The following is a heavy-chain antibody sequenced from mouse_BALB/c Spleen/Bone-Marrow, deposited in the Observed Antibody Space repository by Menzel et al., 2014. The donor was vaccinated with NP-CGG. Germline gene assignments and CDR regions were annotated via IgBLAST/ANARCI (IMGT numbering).Heavy chain of an antibody. Sequence: VKLMESGPELVKPGTLVKMSCKASGYTFTSYDINWVKQRPGQGLELIGWINPGDGSAKYNEKFKGKATPTADKSSSTAYMQLSSLTSENTAVYFCARSGDGYYWYFDVWGAGTMVTVSS. V-gene: IGHV1S56*01. D-gene: IGHD2-3*01. J-gene: IGHJ1*01. CDR3: ARSGDGYYWYFDV. CDR1: GYTFTSYD. CDR2: INPGDGSA.